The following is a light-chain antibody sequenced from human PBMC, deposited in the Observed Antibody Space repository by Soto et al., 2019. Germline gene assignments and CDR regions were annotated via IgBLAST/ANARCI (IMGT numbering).Light chain of an antibody. CDR3: QAWDSSTVV. V-gene: IGLV3-1*01. CDR2: KDN. CDR1: KLGDKY. Sequence: SYELTQPPSVSVSPGQTANITCSGDKLGDKYTCWYQQKPGQSPVLVIYKDNKRPSGIPERFSGSNSGNTATLNISGTQAMDEADYYCQAWDSSTVVFGGGTKLTVL. J-gene: IGLJ2*01.